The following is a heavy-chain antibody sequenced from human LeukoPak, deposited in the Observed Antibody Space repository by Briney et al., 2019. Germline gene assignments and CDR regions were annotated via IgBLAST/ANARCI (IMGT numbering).Heavy chain of an antibody. CDR3: ARVFSDQLLLYYGMDV. D-gene: IGHD2-2*01. J-gene: IGHJ6*04. CDR2: ISSSSSYI. CDR1: GFTFSSYS. Sequence: GGSLRLSCAASGFTFSSYSMNWVRQAPGKGLEWVSSISSSSSYIYYADSVKGRFTISRDNAKNSLYLQMNSLRAEDTAVYYCARVFSDQLLLYYGMDVWGKGTTVTVSS. V-gene: IGHV3-21*01.